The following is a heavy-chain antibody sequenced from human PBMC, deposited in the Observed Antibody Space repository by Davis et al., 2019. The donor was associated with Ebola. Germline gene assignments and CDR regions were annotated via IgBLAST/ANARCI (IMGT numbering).Heavy chain of an antibody. V-gene: IGHV4-31*03. J-gene: IGHJ4*02. CDR1: GGSITSTYYY. CDR3: ARERYFDWLPRYYFDY. Sequence: MPSETLSLTCTVSGGSITSTYYYWSWIRQHPGKGLEWFGHIYHSGSTYYNPSLKSRVNISVDTSKNQFSLNLSSVTAADTAVYYCARERYFDWLPRYYFDYWGQGTLVTVSS. CDR2: IYHSGST. D-gene: IGHD3-9*01.